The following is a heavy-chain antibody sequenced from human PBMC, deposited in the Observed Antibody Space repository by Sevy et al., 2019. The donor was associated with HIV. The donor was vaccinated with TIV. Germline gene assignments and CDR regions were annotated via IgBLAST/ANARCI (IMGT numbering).Heavy chain of an antibody. CDR3: ERHVGLDWFDP. J-gene: IGHJ5*02. CDR1: GGSIATSSYY. CDR2: IYYSGST. V-gene: IGHV4-39*01. D-gene: IGHD6-19*01. Sequence: SETLSLTCTVSGGSIATSSYYWGWIRQPPGKGLEWIGSIYYSGSTYYHPSLKSRVTMSEDTSKNQFSLKLNSVTAADTAVYYCERHVGLDWFDPWGQGTLVTVSS.